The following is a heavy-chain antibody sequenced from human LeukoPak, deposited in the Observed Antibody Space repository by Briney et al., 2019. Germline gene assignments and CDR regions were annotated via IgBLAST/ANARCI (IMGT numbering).Heavy chain of an antibody. CDR3: ARVVELPAIGDY. V-gene: IGHV4-59*01. CDR1: GGSISSYY. Sequence: SETLSLTCTVSGGSISSYYWSWIRQPPGKGLEWIGYIYYSGSTNYNPSLKSRVTISVDTSKNQFSLRLSSVTAADTAVYYCARVVELPAIGDYWGQGTLVTVSS. D-gene: IGHD4-23*01. CDR2: IYYSGST. J-gene: IGHJ4*02.